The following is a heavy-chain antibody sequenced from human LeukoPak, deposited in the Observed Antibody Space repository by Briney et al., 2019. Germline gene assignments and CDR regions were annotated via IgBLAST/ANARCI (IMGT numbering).Heavy chain of an antibody. CDR1: GFTFSSYA. D-gene: IGHD4-17*01. CDR2: ISGSGGST. CDR3: ARDWGGDYVTSSRFDI. Sequence: QSGGSLRLSCAASGFTFSSYAMSWVRQAPGKGLEWVSAISGSGGSTYYADSVRGRFTISRDNSKNTLYLQMNSLGSEDTAVYYCARDWGGDYVTSSRFDIWGQGTMVTVSS. V-gene: IGHV3-23*01. J-gene: IGHJ3*02.